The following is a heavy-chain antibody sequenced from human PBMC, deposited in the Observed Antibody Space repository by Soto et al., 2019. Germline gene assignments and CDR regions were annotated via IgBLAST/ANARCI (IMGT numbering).Heavy chain of an antibody. CDR2: ISASGDST. J-gene: IGHJ4*02. V-gene: IGHV3-23*01. D-gene: IGHD3-10*01. CDR1: GFTFSSYA. CDR3: AKGLLGVWFGELLQPSFDY. Sequence: GGSLRLSCAVSGFTFSSYAMNWVRQEPGKGLEWVSAISASGDSTYYADSVKGRFTISRDNSKNTLYLQMNSLRAEDTAVYYCAKGLLGVWFGELLQPSFDYWGQGTLVTVSS.